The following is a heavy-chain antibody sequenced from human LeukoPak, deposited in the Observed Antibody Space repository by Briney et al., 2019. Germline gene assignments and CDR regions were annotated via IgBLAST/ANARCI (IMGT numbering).Heavy chain of an antibody. CDR2: INTNTGNP. J-gene: IGHJ4*02. CDR3: ARGGHDSGGYYRYYFDY. D-gene: IGHD3-22*01. V-gene: IGHV7-4-1*02. CDR1: GYSFSSNA. Sequence: ASVKVSCKTSGYSFSSNAMNWVRQAPGQGLEWMGWINTNTGNPTYAQGFTGRFVFSLDTSVSTAYMVISSLEAEGTAVYYCARGGHDSGGYYRYYFDYWGQGTPVTVSS.